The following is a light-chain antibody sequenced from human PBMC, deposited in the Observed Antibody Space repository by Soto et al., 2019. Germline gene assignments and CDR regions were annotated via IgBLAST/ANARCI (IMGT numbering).Light chain of an antibody. CDR3: QQRVHWLT. CDR2: DAS. Sequence: EIVLTQSPGTLSLSPGERATLSCRASQSVSSSYLAWYQQKPGQAPRLLIHDASHRAAGIPARFTGSGSGTDFTLTISSLEPEDSAVYYCQQRVHWLTFGGGTKVDIK. CDR1: QSVSSSY. V-gene: IGKV3D-20*02. J-gene: IGKJ4*01.